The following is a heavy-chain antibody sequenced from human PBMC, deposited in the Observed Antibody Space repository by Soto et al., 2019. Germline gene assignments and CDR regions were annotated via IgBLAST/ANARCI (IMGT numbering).Heavy chain of an antibody. CDR3: ARSEQQLVLLGYFDY. Sequence: QVQLVESGGGVVQPGRSLRLSCAASGFTFSSYAMHWVRQAPGKGLEWVAVISYDGSNKYYADSVKGRFTISRDNSKNTLYLQMNSLRAEDTAVYYCARSEQQLVLLGYFDYWGQGTLVTVSS. V-gene: IGHV3-30-3*01. J-gene: IGHJ4*02. CDR1: GFTFSSYA. CDR2: ISYDGSNK. D-gene: IGHD6-13*01.